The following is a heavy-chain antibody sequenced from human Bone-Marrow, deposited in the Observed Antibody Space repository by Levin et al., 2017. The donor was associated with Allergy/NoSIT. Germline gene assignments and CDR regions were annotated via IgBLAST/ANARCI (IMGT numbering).Heavy chain of an antibody. Sequence: SETLSLTCSVSGASISRYYWSWIRQPPGKGLEWIGYISYSGSTKYNPSLKSRATMSADTSRNQFSLKLSSVTAADTARFFCARSYGSGSYFDSWGQGGLVAVSS. CDR3: ARSYGSGSYFDS. CDR2: ISYSGST. D-gene: IGHD3-10*01. CDR1: GASISRYY. V-gene: IGHV4-59*08. J-gene: IGHJ4*02.